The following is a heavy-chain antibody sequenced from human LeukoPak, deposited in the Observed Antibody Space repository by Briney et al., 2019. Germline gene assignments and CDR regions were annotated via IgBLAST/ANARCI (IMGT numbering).Heavy chain of an antibody. V-gene: IGHV1-8*01. Sequence: ASVKVSCKASGYTFTSYDTNWVRQATGQGLEWMGWMNPNSGNTGYAQKFQGRVTMARNTSISTVYMELSSLRSEDTAVYYCARGRVISRSYYDFDNWGQGTLVTVSS. D-gene: IGHD1-26*01. CDR2: MNPNSGNT. CDR1: GYTFTSYD. J-gene: IGHJ4*02. CDR3: ARGRVISRSYYDFDN.